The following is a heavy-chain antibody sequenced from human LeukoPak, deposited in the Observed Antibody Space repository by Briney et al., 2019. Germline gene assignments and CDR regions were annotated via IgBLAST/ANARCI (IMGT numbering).Heavy chain of an antibody. V-gene: IGHV3-48*03. Sequence: PGGSLGLSCAASGFTFSSYEMNWVRQAPRKGLEWVSYISSSGSTIYYADSVKGRFTISRDNAKNSLYLQMNSLRAEDTAVYYCARHLSGVTGYSYGRGIDYWGQGTLVTVSS. D-gene: IGHD5-18*01. CDR2: ISSSGSTI. CDR1: GFTFSSYE. J-gene: IGHJ4*02. CDR3: ARHLSGVTGYSYGRGIDY.